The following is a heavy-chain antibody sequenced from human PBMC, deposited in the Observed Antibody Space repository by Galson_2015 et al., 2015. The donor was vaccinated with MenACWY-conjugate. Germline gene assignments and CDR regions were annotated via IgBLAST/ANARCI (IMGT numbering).Heavy chain of an antibody. J-gene: IGHJ4*02. Sequence: SVKVSCKASGDSFNTYSFNWIRQAPGQGPEWLGGIIPVFHTTDYAQRFQGRLTITADESTSQVDMELSSLRSDDTAIYYCARPGGDYEQRTFFDYWGQGTLVTVSS. CDR1: GDSFNTYS. CDR2: IIPVFHTT. D-gene: IGHD4-17*01. CDR3: ARPGGDYEQRTFFDY. V-gene: IGHV1-69*13.